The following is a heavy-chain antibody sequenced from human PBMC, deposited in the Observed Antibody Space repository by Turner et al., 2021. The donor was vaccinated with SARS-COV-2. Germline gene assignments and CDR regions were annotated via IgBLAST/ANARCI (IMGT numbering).Heavy chain of an antibody. Sequence: EVQLVESGGGLVQPGGSLRLSCAASGLTVSSNYMSWVRQAPGKGLEWVSVIYSGGSTYYADSVKGRFTISRDNSKNTLYLQMNSLRAEDTAVYYCAKTIYSYGYNGYYFDYWGRGTLVTVSS. CDR1: GLTVSSNY. V-gene: IGHV3-66*01. J-gene: IGHJ4*02. D-gene: IGHD5-18*01. CDR2: IYSGGST. CDR3: AKTIYSYGYNGYYFDY.